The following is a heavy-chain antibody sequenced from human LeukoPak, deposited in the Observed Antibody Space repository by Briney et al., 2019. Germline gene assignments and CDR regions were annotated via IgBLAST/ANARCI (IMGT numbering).Heavy chain of an antibody. CDR3: AGHRVEMATIVDY. J-gene: IGHJ4*02. CDR2: IYYSGST. Sequence: SETLSLTCTVSGGSISSGGYYWSWIRQPPGKGLEWIGYIYYSGSTNYNPSLKSRVTISVDTSKNQFSLKLSSVTAADTAVYYCAGHRVEMATIVDYWGQGTLVTVSS. CDR1: GGSISSGGYY. D-gene: IGHD5-24*01. V-gene: IGHV4-61*08.